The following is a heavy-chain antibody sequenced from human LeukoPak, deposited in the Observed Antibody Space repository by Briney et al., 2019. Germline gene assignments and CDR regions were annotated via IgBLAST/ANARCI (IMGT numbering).Heavy chain of an antibody. J-gene: IGHJ4*02. CDR2: ISSSGSTI. CDR1: GFTFSDYY. Sequence: GGSLRLSCAASGFTFSDYYMSWIRQAPGKGLEWVSYISSSGSTIYYADSVKGRFTISRDNAKNSLYLLMNGLRAEDTAVYYCARKYDFWSGYYTGLDYWGQGTLVTVSS. CDR3: ARKYDFWSGYYTGLDY. D-gene: IGHD3-3*01. V-gene: IGHV3-11*01.